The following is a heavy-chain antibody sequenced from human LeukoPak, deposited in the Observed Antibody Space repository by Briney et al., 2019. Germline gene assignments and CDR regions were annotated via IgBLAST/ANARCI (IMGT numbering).Heavy chain of an antibody. CDR3: ARFYGGCSSTSCYAAYGMDV. V-gene: IGHV5-51*01. CDR1: GYSFTSYW. D-gene: IGHD2-2*01. CDR2: IYPGDSDT. Sequence: GESLKISCKGSGYSFTSYWIGWVRQMPGKGLEWMGIIYPGDSDTRYSPSFQGQVTISADKSISTAYLQWSSLEASDTAMYYCARFYGGCSSTSCYAAYGMDVWGQGTTVTVSS. J-gene: IGHJ6*02.